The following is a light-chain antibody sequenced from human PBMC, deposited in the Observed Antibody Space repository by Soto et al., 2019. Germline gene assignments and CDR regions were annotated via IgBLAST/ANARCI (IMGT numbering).Light chain of an antibody. CDR1: QGISSY. J-gene: IGKJ3*01. V-gene: IGKV1-8*01. CDR3: QQYYSYPFT. CDR2: AAS. Sequence: AIRMTQSPSSFSASTGDRVTITCRASQGISSYLAWYQQKPGKAPKLLIYAASTLQSGVPSRFSGSGSGTDFTLTISCLQSADFATYYCQQYYSYPFTFGPGTKVDIQ.